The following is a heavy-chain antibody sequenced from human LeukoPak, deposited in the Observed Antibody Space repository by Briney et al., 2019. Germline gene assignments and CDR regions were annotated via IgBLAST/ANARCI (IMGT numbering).Heavy chain of an antibody. D-gene: IGHD3-22*01. J-gene: IGHJ4*02. CDR2: IIPIFGIA. CDR1: GGTFSSYA. Sequence: SVKVSCEASGGTFSSYAISWVRQAPGQGLEWMGRIIPIFGIANYAQKFQGRVTITTDESTSTAYMELSSLRSEDTAVYYCARDVVITKSFVYWGQGNLVTVSS. V-gene: IGHV1-69*05. CDR3: ARDVVITKSFVY.